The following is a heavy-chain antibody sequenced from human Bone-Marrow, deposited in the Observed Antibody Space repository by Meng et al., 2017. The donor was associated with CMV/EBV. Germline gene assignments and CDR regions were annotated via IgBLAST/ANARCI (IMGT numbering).Heavy chain of an antibody. V-gene: IGHV1-69*05. CDR2: ILPISGTT. J-gene: IGHJ5*02. Sequence: SVKVSCKASGGTFSSYAINWVRQAPGQGLEWMGKILPISGTTDYAQKFQGRVTITTDGSTDTTYMELSSLRSEDTAVYYCASNYYGSGSFFAWGQGTLVTCSS. D-gene: IGHD3-10*01. CDR3: ASNYYGSGSFFA. CDR1: GGTFSSYA.